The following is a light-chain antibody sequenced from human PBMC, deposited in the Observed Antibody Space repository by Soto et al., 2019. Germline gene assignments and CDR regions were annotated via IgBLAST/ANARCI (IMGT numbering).Light chain of an antibody. Sequence: IQITQSPSSVSASVGDRVTITCVESQGISSWLAWYQKNPEKAPKPLIYAVSSLQSGVPSRFSSSGSGTDCTLTISSLEPEDSATYNSQQANSCHRTFGQGTKLDIK. V-gene: IGKV1-12*01. CDR2: AVS. J-gene: IGKJ1*01. CDR1: QGISSW. CDR3: QQANSCHRT.